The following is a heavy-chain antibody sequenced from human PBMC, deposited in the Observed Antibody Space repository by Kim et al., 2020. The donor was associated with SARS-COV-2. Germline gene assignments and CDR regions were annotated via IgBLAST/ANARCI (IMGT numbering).Heavy chain of an antibody. D-gene: IGHD6-19*01. CDR3: ARSIAVAGKIGY. J-gene: IGHJ4*02. CDR2: INSDGSST. V-gene: IGHV3-74*01. CDR1: GFTFSSYW. Sequence: GGSLRLSCAASGFTFSSYWMHWVRQAPGKGLVWVSRINSDGSSTSYADSVKGRFTISRDNAKNTLYLQMNSLRAEDTAVYYCARSIAVAGKIGYWGQGTLVTVSS.